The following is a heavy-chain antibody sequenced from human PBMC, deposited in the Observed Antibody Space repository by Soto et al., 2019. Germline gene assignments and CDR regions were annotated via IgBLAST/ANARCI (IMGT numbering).Heavy chain of an antibody. Sequence: SSETLSLTCTFSCGSIISGGYYWSWIRQHPGKVLEWIGYIYYSGSTYYNPSLKSRVTISVDTSKNQFPLKLSSVTAADTAVYYCARGNRGTLYYDFWSGYSRNWFDPWGQGTLVTVSS. D-gene: IGHD3-3*01. CDR3: ARGNRGTLYYDFWSGYSRNWFDP. J-gene: IGHJ5*02. CDR1: CGSIISGGYY. V-gene: IGHV4-31*03. CDR2: IYYSGST.